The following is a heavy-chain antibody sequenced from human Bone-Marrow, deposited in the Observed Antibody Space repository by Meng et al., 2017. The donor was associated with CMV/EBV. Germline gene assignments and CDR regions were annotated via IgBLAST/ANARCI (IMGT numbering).Heavy chain of an antibody. D-gene: IGHD6-13*01. CDR3: AKDLGSSSFDAFDI. CDR1: GFTFATHH. J-gene: IGHJ3*02. Sequence: SLKISCVASGFTFATHHIHWVRQTPGKGLEWVSGISWNSGSIGYADSVKGRFTISRDNAKNSLYLQMNSLRAEDMALYDCAKDLGSSSFDAFDIWGQGTMVTVSS. V-gene: IGHV3-9*03. CDR2: ISWNSGSI.